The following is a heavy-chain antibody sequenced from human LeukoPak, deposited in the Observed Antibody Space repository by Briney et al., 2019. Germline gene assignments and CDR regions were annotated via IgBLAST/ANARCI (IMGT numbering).Heavy chain of an antibody. J-gene: IGHJ4*02. CDR3: ARLTGWIQLWSFDY. CDR2: ISSSSSTI. CDR1: GFTFSDYY. D-gene: IGHD5-18*01. Sequence: GGSLRLSCAASGFTFSDYYMSWIRQAPGKGLEWVSYISSSSSTIYYADSVKGRFTISRDNAKNSLYLQMNSLRAEDTAVYYCARLTGWIQLWSFDYWGQGTLVTVSS. V-gene: IGHV3-11*04.